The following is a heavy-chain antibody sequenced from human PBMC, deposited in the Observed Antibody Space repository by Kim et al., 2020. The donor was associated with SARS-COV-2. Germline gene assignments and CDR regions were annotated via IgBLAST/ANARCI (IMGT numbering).Heavy chain of an antibody. CDR2: INPSGGST. CDR3: AKNIVVVPAAIAWDYYGMDV. Sequence: ASVKVSCKASGYTFTSYYMHWVRQAPGQGLEWMGIINPSGGSTSYAQKFQGRVTMTRDTSTSTVYMEPSSLRSEDTAVYYCAKNIVVVPAAIAWDYYGMDVWGQGTTVTVSS. CDR1: GYTFTSYY. D-gene: IGHD2-2*02. J-gene: IGHJ6*02. V-gene: IGHV1-46*01.